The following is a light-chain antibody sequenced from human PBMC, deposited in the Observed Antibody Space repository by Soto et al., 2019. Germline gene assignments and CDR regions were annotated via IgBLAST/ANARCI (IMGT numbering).Light chain of an antibody. CDR2: LAS. Sequence: AIRMTHSPSSFSASTLDIVTITFRSSQSIIAWLAWYQQKPGKAPKLLIYLASTLQSGVPSRFSGSGSGTDFSLTISSLQPEDVATYYCQYLNSFPLTFGGGTKVDIK. J-gene: IGKJ4*01. CDR1: QSIIAW. CDR3: QYLNSFPLT. V-gene: IGKV1-8*01.